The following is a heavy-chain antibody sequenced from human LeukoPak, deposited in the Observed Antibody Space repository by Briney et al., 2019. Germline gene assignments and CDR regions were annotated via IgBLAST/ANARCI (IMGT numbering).Heavy chain of an antibody. V-gene: IGHV3-33*01. Sequence: PGGSLRLSCAASGFTFSSYGMHWVRQAPGKGLEWVAVIWYDGSNKYYADSVKGRFTISRDNSKNTPYLQMNSLRAEDTAVYYCARGIPYSSSDYWGQGTLVTVSS. CDR3: ARGIPYSSSDY. CDR2: IWYDGSNK. J-gene: IGHJ4*02. CDR1: GFTFSSYG. D-gene: IGHD6-6*01.